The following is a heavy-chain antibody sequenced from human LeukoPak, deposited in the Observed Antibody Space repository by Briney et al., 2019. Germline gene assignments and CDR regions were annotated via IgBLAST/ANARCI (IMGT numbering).Heavy chain of an antibody. CDR3: TRMTAGHDY. D-gene: IGHD2-21*02. CDR1: GVSFDDYY. Sequence: PSETLSLTCAVSGVSFDDYYWSWVRQPPGKGLEWIGEINHSGYTNDSPSLKSRVTLSIDTSRKQFSLNLRSVTVADTGIYYCTRMTAGHDYWGQGTLVTVSS. CDR2: INHSGYT. J-gene: IGHJ4*02. V-gene: IGHV4-34*01.